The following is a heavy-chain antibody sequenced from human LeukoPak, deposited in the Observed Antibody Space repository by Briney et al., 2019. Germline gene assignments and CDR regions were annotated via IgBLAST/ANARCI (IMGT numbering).Heavy chain of an antibody. D-gene: IGHD3-10*01. V-gene: IGHV4-39*01. J-gene: IGHJ6*03. CDR3: ARGTYYSYYYYYMDV. Sequence: SETLSLACTVSGGSISSSSYYWGWIRQPPGKGLEWIGSIYYSGSTYYNPSLKSRVTISVDTSKNQFSLKLSSVTAADTAVYYCARGTYYSYYYYYMDVWGKGTTVTVSS. CDR2: IYYSGST. CDR1: GGSISSSSYY.